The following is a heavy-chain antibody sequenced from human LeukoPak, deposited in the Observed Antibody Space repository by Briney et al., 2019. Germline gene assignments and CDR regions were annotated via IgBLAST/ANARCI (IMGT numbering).Heavy chain of an antibody. CDR2: IIPIFGTA. CDR1: GGTFSNYA. Sequence: SVTVSCKASGGTFSNYAINWVRQAPGQGLDWMGGIIPIFGTANYAQKMQGRVTITADESTSTAYMELSSLRSEDTAVYYCDKSYYYDSSGYPELADWGQGTLVTVSS. D-gene: IGHD3-22*01. CDR3: DKSYYYDSSGYPELAD. J-gene: IGHJ4*02. V-gene: IGHV1-69*13.